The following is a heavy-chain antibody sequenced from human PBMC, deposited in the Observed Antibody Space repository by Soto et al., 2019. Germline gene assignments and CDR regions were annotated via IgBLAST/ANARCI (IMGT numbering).Heavy chain of an antibody. CDR1: GFTFSSYG. D-gene: IGHD6-19*01. CDR3: ARIPQIAVAGTRFGYFDL. J-gene: IGHJ2*01. Sequence: QVQLEESGGGVVQPGRSLRLSCAASGFTFSSYGMHWVRQAPGKGLEWVAVIWYDGSNKYYADSVKGRFTMSRDNSKNTLYLQMNSLGAEDTAVYYCARIPQIAVAGTRFGYFDLWGRGTLVTVSS. V-gene: IGHV3-33*01. CDR2: IWYDGSNK.